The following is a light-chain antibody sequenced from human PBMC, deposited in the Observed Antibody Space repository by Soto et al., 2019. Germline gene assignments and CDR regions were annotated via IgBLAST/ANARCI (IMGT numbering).Light chain of an antibody. J-gene: IGLJ2*01. Sequence: QSVLTHPPSVSGAPGQRVTISCTGSSSNIGAGYDVHWYQQLPGTAPKLLIYGNSNRPSGVPDRFSGSKSGTSAYLAITGLQAEDEADYYCQSYDSSLSGSVVFGGGTKLTVL. CDR1: SSNIGAGYD. CDR3: QSYDSSLSGSVV. CDR2: GNS. V-gene: IGLV1-40*01.